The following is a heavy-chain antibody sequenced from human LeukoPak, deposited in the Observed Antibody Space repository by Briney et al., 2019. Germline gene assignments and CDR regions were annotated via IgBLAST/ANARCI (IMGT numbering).Heavy chain of an antibody. CDR3: ARGVYDILTGPQGGVFDY. D-gene: IGHD3-9*01. J-gene: IGHJ4*02. CDR2: ISSSGSTI. Sequence: GGPLRLSCAASGFTLSSYEMNWVRQAPGKGLEWVSYISSSGSTIYYADSVKGRFTISRDNAKNSLYLQMNSLRAEDTAVYYCARGVYDILTGPQGGVFDYWGQGTLVTVSS. V-gene: IGHV3-48*03. CDR1: GFTLSSYE.